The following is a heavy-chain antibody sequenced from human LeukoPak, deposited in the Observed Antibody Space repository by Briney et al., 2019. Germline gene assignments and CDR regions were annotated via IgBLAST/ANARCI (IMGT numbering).Heavy chain of an antibody. CDR1: GGSFSGYY. D-gene: IGHD5-18*01. V-gene: IGHV4-34*01. CDR2: INHCGST. Sequence: SETLSLTCAVYGGSFSGYYWSWIRQPPGKGLEWIGEINHCGSTNYNPSLKSRVTISVDTSKNQFSLKLSSVTAADTAVYYCARATLRGYSYGYGRLDYWGQGTLVTVSS. CDR3: ARATLRGYSYGYGRLDY. J-gene: IGHJ4*02.